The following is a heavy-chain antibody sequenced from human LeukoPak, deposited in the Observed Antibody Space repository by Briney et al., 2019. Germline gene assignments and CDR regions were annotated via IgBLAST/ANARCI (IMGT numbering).Heavy chain of an antibody. Sequence: LGGSLRLSCAASGFSFSRYWMHWVRQAPGKGLVWVSRINNDGSSTIYADSVKGRFTISRDNAKNTLYSQMNSLRAEDTAVYYCVLLTITYDILTGSRWGQGTLVTVSS. J-gene: IGHJ4*02. D-gene: IGHD3-9*01. CDR2: INNDGSST. V-gene: IGHV3-74*01. CDR3: VLLTITYDILTGSR. CDR1: GFSFSRYW.